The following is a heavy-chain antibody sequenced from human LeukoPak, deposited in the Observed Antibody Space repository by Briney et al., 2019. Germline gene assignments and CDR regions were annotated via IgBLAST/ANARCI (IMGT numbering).Heavy chain of an antibody. V-gene: IGHV3-30*18. D-gene: IGHD2-15*01. Sequence: GGSLRLSCAASGFTFSSYGMHWVRQAPGKGLEWVAVISYDGSNKYYADSVKGRFTISRDNSKNTLYLQMNSLRAEDPAVYYYAKPDIVVVVAATYYFDYWGQGTLVTVSS. J-gene: IGHJ4*02. CDR2: ISYDGSNK. CDR1: GFTFSSYG. CDR3: AKPDIVVVVAATYYFDY.